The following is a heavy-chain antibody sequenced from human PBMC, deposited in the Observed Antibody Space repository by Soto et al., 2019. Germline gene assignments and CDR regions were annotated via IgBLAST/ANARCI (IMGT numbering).Heavy chain of an antibody. V-gene: IGHV1-3*01. D-gene: IGHD6-13*01. CDR3: ARNPLGPLAAAGKINYYYYGMDV. CDR2: INAGNGNT. CDR1: YA. Sequence: YAMHWVRQAPGQRLEWMGWINAGNGNTKYSQKFQGRVTITRDTSASTAYMELSSLRSEDTAVYYCARNPLGPLAAAGKINYYYYGMDVCGQGTTVTVSS. J-gene: IGHJ6*02.